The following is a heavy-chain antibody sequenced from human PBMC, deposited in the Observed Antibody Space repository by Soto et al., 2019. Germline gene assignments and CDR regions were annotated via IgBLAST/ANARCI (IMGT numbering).Heavy chain of an antibody. CDR2: INGDGSGT. D-gene: IGHD2-21*02. J-gene: IGHJ4*02. V-gene: IGHV3-74*01. CDR3: ARSQDHGGNSGRLHPMDY. Sequence: EVQLVESGGGAVQPGGSLRLSCIGSGFNFTNSWMHWIRQVQGKGLVWISRINGDGSGTSYADSVKGRFSISRDTGKNTLYLEINSLRVEDTAMYYCARSQDHGGNSGRLHPMDYWGQGTLLTVSA. CDR1: GFNFTNSW.